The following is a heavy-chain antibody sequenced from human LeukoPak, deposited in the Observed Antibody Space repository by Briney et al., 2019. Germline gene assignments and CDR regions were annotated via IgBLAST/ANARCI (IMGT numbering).Heavy chain of an antibody. CDR2: ISSSDSTI. V-gene: IGHV3-11*01. Sequence: GGSLTLSCAASGFTFSDYYMSWIRQAPGKGLEWVSYISSSDSTIYYADSVKGRFTISRDNAKNSLYLQMNSLRAEDTAVYYCARRYSRARRYMDVWGKGTTVTVSS. CDR3: ARRYSRARRYMDV. J-gene: IGHJ6*03. CDR1: GFTFSDYY. D-gene: IGHD6-13*01.